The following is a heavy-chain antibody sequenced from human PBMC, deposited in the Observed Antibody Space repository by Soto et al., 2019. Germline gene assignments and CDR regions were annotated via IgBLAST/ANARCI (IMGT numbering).Heavy chain of an antibody. J-gene: IGHJ4*02. CDR2: VHDSGST. CDR1: GVSVSRGSYS. D-gene: IGHD3-22*01. Sequence: SSETLSLTCTVSGVSVSRGSYSWSWIRQSPGKGLEWIGYVHDSGSTAYSPSLESRVTTSVDTAKNQVSLKLSSVTSADSAFYYCARAKVVAYYYDTSGYYTTFDFWGQGTQVTVSS. V-gene: IGHV4-61*01. CDR3: ARAKVVAYYYDTSGYYTTFDF.